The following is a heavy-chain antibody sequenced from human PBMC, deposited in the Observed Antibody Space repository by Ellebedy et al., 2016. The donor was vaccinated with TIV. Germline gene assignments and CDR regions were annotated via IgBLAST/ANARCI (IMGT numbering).Heavy chain of an antibody. V-gene: IGHV1-3*01. CDR3: ARAFLLVVAATDNWFDP. D-gene: IGHD2-15*01. CDR2: INAGNGNT. CDR1: GYTFTSYA. Sequence: ASVEVSCKASGYTFTSYAMHWVRQAPGQRLEWMGWINAGNGNTKYSQKFQGRVTITRDTSASTAYMELSSLRSEDTAVYYCARAFLLVVAATDNWFDPWGQGTLVTVSS. J-gene: IGHJ5*02.